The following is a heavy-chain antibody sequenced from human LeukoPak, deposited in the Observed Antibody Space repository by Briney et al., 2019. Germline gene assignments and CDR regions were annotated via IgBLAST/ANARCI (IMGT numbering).Heavy chain of an antibody. CDR1: GGSISSYY. D-gene: IGHD2-15*01. J-gene: IGHJ4*02. CDR3: ARVSSGFVVAATGWFDY. CDR2: IYYSGST. Sequence: SETLSLTCTVSGGSISSYYWSWIRHPPEEGLGWIGYIYYSGSTNYNPSLKSRVTISVDTSKNQFSLKLSSVTAADTAVYYCARVSSGFVVAATGWFDYWGQGTLVTVSS. V-gene: IGHV4-59*01.